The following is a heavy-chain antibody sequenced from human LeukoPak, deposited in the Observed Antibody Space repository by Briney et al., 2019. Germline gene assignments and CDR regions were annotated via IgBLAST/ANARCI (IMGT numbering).Heavy chain of an antibody. Sequence: PGGSLRLSCAASGFTFSSYWMSWVRQPPGKGLEWIGSIYYSGSTYYNPSLKSRVTISVDTSKNQFSLKLSSVTAADTAVYYCARQKGVTQYYYYYYMDVWGKGTTVTVSS. CDR3: ARQKGVTQYYYYYYMDV. CDR2: IYYSGST. CDR1: GFTFSSYW. J-gene: IGHJ6*03. D-gene: IGHD4-11*01. V-gene: IGHV4-39*01.